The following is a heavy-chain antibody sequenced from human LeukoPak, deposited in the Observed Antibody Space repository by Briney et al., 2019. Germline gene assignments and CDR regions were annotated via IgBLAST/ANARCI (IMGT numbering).Heavy chain of an antibody. Sequence: SQTLSLTCTVSGGSISSGSYYWSWIRQPAGKGLELIGRIYTSGSTNYNPSLKSRVTISVDTSKNQFSLKLSSVTAADTAVYYGAMGVVTIFGVVHYYYYCMDVWGQGTTVTVSS. D-gene: IGHD3-3*01. CDR1: GGSISSGSYY. V-gene: IGHV4-61*02. CDR3: AMGVVTIFGVVHYYYYCMDV. J-gene: IGHJ6*02. CDR2: IYTSGST.